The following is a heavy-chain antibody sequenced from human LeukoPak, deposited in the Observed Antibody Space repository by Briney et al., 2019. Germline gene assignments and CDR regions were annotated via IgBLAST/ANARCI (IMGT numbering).Heavy chain of an antibody. Sequence: GGSLRLSCAASGFTLSKYWMSWVRQAPGKGLEWLADIKEDGSKEYFVDSVKGRFTISRDNTKNSVYLQMNSLRAEDTAVYYCARDFGDSSGCSNDYWGQGTLVIVSS. V-gene: IGHV3-7*01. CDR1: GFTLSKYW. D-gene: IGHD3-10*01. J-gene: IGHJ4*02. CDR2: IKEDGSKE. CDR3: ARDFGDSSGCSNDY.